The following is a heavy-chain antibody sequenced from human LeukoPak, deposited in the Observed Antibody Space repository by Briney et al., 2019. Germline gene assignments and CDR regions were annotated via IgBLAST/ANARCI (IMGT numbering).Heavy chain of an antibody. Sequence: GGSLRLSCAASGFTVSSNYMSWVRQAPGKGLEWVSVIYSGGSTYYADSVKGRFTISRDNSKNTLYLQMNSLRVEDTAVYYCARLRFLEWSYFDYWGQGTLVTVSS. J-gene: IGHJ4*02. CDR3: ARLRFLEWSYFDY. V-gene: IGHV3-53*01. CDR2: IYSGGST. D-gene: IGHD3-3*01. CDR1: GFTVSSNY.